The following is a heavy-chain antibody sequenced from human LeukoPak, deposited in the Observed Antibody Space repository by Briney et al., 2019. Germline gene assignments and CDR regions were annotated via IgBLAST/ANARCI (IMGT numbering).Heavy chain of an antibody. Sequence: GGSLRLSCAAFGFTFTNYGISWVRQAPGKGLEWVSANSSTGRTIYYAESVKGRFTISRDDSKNTVYLQMNSLRAEDTAVYYCAKRHGLIDTRHFDYWGQGTLVTVSS. CDR1: GFTFTNYG. CDR3: AKRHGLIDTRHFDY. V-gene: IGHV3-23*01. D-gene: IGHD2/OR15-2a*01. J-gene: IGHJ4*02. CDR2: NSSTGRTI.